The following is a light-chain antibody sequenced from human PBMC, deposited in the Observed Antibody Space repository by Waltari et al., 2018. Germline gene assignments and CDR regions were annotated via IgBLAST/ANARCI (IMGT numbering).Light chain of an antibody. Sequence: QSVLTQPPSASGTPGQRVTISCSGSSSNIGNNNVNWYQQLPGTAPKLLVYNTTQRPSGVPDRFSGSMSGTSASLAISGLQSEDEAHYYCAAWDDSVIVVFGGGTKLTVL. V-gene: IGLV1-44*01. CDR2: NTT. CDR3: AAWDDSVIVV. CDR1: SSNIGNNN. J-gene: IGLJ2*01.